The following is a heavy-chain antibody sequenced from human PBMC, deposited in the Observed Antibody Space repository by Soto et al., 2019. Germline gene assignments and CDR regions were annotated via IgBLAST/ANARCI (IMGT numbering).Heavy chain of an antibody. CDR3: ARSKGHWAIFHFDY. Sequence: GGSLRLSCAASGFTFSSYEMNWVRQAPGKGLEWVSYIRSSGSTIYYADSVKGRFTISRDNAKNSLYLQMNSLRAEDTAVYYCARSKGHWAIFHFDYWGQGTLVTVSS. J-gene: IGHJ4*02. CDR2: IRSSGSTI. CDR1: GFTFSSYE. V-gene: IGHV3-48*03. D-gene: IGHD3-3*01.